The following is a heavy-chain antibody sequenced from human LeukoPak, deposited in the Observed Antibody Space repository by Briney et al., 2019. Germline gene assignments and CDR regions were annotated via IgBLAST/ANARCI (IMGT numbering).Heavy chain of an antibody. J-gene: IGHJ4*02. CDR2: ISNDERNK. CDR1: GFTFTNFA. V-gene: IGHV3-30*04. Sequence: PGGSLRLSCAASGFTFTNFAMHWVRQAPGKGLEWVSVISNDERNKYYADSVKGRFTISRDNSKNTLYLQMNSLRAEDTAVYYCARDDEEGVIVVVPAAISYWGQGTLVTVSS. D-gene: IGHD2-2*01. CDR3: ARDDEEGVIVVVPAAISY.